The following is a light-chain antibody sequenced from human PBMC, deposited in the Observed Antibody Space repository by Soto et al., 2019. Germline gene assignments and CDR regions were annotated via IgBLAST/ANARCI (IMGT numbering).Light chain of an antibody. Sequence: DIQMTQSPSSLSASVGDRVTITCRASQTISNYLNWYQQKPGKAPKLLIYAAYSLQSGVQSRFSGSGSGTDFTLTISSLQPEDFATYYCQQSYSTPWTFGQGTKVDIK. V-gene: IGKV1-39*01. CDR1: QTISNY. CDR3: QQSYSTPWT. J-gene: IGKJ1*01. CDR2: AAY.